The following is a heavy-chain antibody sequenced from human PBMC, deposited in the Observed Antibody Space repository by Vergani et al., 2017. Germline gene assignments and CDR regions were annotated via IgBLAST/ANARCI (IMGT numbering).Heavy chain of an antibody. D-gene: IGHD2/OR15-2a*01. CDR2: INHSGST. CDR3: AREGIRGVGY. J-gene: IGHJ4*02. Sequence: QVQLQQWGAGLLKPSETLSLTCAVYGGSFSGHYWSWIRQPPGKGLEWIGEINHSGSTNYNPSLKSRVTISIDTSKNQFSLKLSSVTAADTAVYYCAREGIRGVGYWGQGTLVTVSS. V-gene: IGHV4-34*01. CDR1: GGSFSGHY.